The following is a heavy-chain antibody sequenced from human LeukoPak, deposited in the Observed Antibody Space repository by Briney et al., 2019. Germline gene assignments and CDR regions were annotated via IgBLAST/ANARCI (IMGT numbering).Heavy chain of an antibody. J-gene: IGHJ4*02. CDR3: ARDGRSGSGSYYARGVDY. D-gene: IGHD3-10*01. V-gene: IGHV1-18*01. Sequence: ASVKVSCKASGYTFTSYGISWVRQAPGQGLEWMGWISAYNGNTNYAQKLQGRVTMTTDTSTSTAYMELRSLRSDDTAVYYCARDGRSGSGSYYARGVDYWGQGTLVTVSS. CDR1: GYTFTSYG. CDR2: ISAYNGNT.